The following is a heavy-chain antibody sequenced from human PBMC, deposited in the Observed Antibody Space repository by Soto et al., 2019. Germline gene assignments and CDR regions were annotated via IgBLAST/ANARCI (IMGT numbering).Heavy chain of an antibody. V-gene: IGHV4-39*01. J-gene: IGHJ4*02. Sequence: LSLTCTVSGGSISSSSYYWGWIRQPPGKGLEWIAGIYYSGSTYYNPSLKSRVTISVDTSKNQFSLKLSSVTAADTAVYYCARHRGYYDILTGYYTELNFDYWGQGTLVTVS. CDR3: ARHRGYYDILTGYYTELNFDY. CDR1: GGSISSSSYY. CDR2: IYYSGST. D-gene: IGHD3-9*01.